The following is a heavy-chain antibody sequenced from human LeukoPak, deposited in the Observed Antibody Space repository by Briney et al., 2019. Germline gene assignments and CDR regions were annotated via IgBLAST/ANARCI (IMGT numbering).Heavy chain of an antibody. Sequence: GSLRLSCAASGFTFSSYAMTWVRQAPGKGLEWVSVITGSGGTTYYADSVKGRFTISRDNSKNTLYLQMNSLRAEDTALYYCAKTSGYFDFWGQGTLVTVSS. CDR2: ITGSGGTT. CDR3: AKTSGYFDF. CDR1: GFTFSSYA. J-gene: IGHJ4*02. V-gene: IGHV3-23*01.